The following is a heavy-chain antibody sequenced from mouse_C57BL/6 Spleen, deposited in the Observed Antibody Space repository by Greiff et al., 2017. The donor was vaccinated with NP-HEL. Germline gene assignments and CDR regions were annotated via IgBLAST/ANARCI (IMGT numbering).Heavy chain of an antibody. D-gene: IGHD2-12*01. Sequence: VQLQQSGAELVRPGASVKLSCTASGFNIKDDYMHWVKQRPEQGLEWIGWIDPENGDTAYASKFQGKATITADTSSNTAYLQLSSLTSEDTAVYYCTRLRRGFDYWGQGTTLTVSS. J-gene: IGHJ2*01. CDR3: TRLRRGFDY. V-gene: IGHV14-4*01. CDR1: GFNIKDDY. CDR2: IDPENGDT.